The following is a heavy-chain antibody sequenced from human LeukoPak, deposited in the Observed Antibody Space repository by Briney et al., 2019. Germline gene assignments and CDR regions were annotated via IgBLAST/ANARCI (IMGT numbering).Heavy chain of an antibody. J-gene: IGHJ4*02. CDR1: GGSISSYY. CDR2: IYTSGST. V-gene: IGHV4-4*07. D-gene: IGHD3-3*01. Sequence: SETLSLTCTVPGGSISSYYWSWIRQPAGKGLEWIGRIYTSGSTNYNSSLKSRVTMSVDTSKNQFSLKLSSVTAADTAVYYCAREGAYDFWSGYYPFDYWGQGTLVTVSS. CDR3: AREGAYDFWSGYYPFDY.